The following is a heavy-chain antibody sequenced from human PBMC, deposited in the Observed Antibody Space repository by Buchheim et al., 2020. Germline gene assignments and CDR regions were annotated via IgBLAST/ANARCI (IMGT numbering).Heavy chain of an antibody. CDR3: ARDSVPAAEQKYHYYGMDI. D-gene: IGHD2-2*01. V-gene: IGHV3-11*01. CDR2: ISISGSTI. Sequence: QVQLVESGGGLVKPGGSLRLSCAASGFTFSDYYMSWIRQAPGKGLELLSYISISGSTIYNADSVKGRFTISRDNANNSLFLQMNSLRADDTAVYYCARDSVPAAEQKYHYYGMDIWGQG. J-gene: IGHJ6*02. CDR1: GFTFSDYY.